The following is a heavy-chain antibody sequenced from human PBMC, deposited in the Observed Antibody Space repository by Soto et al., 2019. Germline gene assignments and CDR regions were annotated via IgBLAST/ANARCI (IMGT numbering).Heavy chain of an antibody. CDR2: IYYSGST. CDR3: AATYSSSWYVGGNFDY. J-gene: IGHJ4*02. Sequence: LSLTCTVSGGSISSYYWSWIRQPPGKGLEWIGYIYYSGSTNYNPSLKSRVTISVDTSKNQFSLKLSSVTAADTAVYYCAATYSSSWYVGGNFDYWGQGTLVTVSS. D-gene: IGHD6-13*01. V-gene: IGHV4-59*08. CDR1: GGSISSYY.